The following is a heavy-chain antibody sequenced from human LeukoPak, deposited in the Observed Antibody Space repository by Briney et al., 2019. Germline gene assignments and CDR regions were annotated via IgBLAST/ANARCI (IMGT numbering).Heavy chain of an antibody. V-gene: IGHV3-21*01. J-gene: IGHJ4*02. CDR1: GFSFSTSG. Sequence: GGSLRLSCVASGFSFSTSGMNWVRQAPGKGPEWVSSITSGSAHIYYADSVEGRFTISRDNAKNSLYLQMNSLRADDTAVYFCARAYNSAFDYWGQGTLVTVSS. D-gene: IGHD6-25*01. CDR2: ITSGSAHI. CDR3: ARAYNSAFDY.